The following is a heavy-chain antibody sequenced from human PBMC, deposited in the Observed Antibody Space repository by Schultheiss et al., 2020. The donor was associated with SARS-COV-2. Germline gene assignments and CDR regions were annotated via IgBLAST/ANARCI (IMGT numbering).Heavy chain of an antibody. CDR1: GGSFSGYY. V-gene: IGHV4-34*01. CDR2: INPSGST. CDR3: ARGAGLGYCSSTSCYTTGVYYYYYMDV. Sequence: SQTLSLTCAVYGGSFSGYYWSWIRQPPGKGLEWIGEINPSGSTNYNPSLKSRVNISVDTSKNQFSRKLSSVTAADTAVYYCARGAGLGYCSSTSCYTTGVYYYYYMDVWGKGTPVTVSS. J-gene: IGHJ6*03. D-gene: IGHD2-2*02.